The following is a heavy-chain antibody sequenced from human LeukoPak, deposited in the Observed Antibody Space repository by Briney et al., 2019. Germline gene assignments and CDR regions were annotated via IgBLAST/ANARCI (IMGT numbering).Heavy chain of an antibody. CDR1: GFTFSNHG. CDR2: ISSSGSYI. J-gene: IGHJ4*02. D-gene: IGHD3-10*01. Sequence: GGSLRLSCAASGFTFSNHGMNWVRQAPGKGLEWVSSISSSGSYIYYADSVKGRFTISRDNAENSLYLQMNSLRAEDTAVNYCARERVSMIRGVTAFDYWGQGTLVTVSS. V-gene: IGHV3-21*01. CDR3: ARERVSMIRGVTAFDY.